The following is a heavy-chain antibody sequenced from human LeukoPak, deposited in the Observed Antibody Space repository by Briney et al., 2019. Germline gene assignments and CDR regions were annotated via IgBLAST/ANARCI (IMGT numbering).Heavy chain of an antibody. CDR2: ISSSSSYI. D-gene: IGHD3-10*01. CDR3: VRAGAPYGMDV. V-gene: IGHV3-21*01. J-gene: IGHJ6*02. Sequence: PGGSLRLSCAASGFTFSSYSMSWVRQAPGKGLEWVSSISSSSSYIYYADSLKGRFTISRDNAKNSLYLQMNSLRAEDTAVYYCVRAGAPYGMDVWGQGTTVTVSS. CDR1: GFTFSSYS.